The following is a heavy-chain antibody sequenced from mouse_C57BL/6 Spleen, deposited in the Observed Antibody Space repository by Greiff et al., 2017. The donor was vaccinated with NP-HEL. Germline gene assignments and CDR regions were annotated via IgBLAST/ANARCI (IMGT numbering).Heavy chain of an antibody. CDR3: ARWDYLYYFDY. Sequence: QVQLQQPGAELVKPGASVKLSCKASGYTFTSYWLPWVKQRPGRGLAWIGRIDPNSGGTKYHEKFKSKATLTVDKPSSTAYMQLSSLTSEDSAVYFWARWDYLYYFDYWGQGTTLTVSS. J-gene: IGHJ2*01. D-gene: IGHD2-13*01. V-gene: IGHV1-72*01. CDR2: IDPNSGGT. CDR1: GYTFTSYW.